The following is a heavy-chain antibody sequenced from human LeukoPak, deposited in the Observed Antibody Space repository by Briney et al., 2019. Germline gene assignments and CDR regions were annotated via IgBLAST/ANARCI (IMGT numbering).Heavy chain of an antibody. V-gene: IGHV3-23*01. J-gene: IGHJ4*02. CDR3: AKRGEDPVDLDY. Sequence: GGSLRLSCGVSGVTFSSHGMNWVRQAPGKGLEWVSAITGSGDRTYYTDSVRGRFTVSRDNSKNTLYLQMNGLRAEDTAVYYCAKRGEDPVDLDYWGQGTLVTVSS. CDR1: GVTFSSHG. CDR2: ITGSGDRT. D-gene: IGHD3-16*01.